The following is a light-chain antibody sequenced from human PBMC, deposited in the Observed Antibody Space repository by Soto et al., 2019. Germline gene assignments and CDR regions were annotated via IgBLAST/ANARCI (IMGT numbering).Light chain of an antibody. CDR1: QSISSY. V-gene: IGKV3-11*01. J-gene: IGKJ3*01. CDR2: DAS. CDR3: QRRSTWPFT. Sequence: EIVLTQSPATLSLSPGERATLSCRASQSISSYLAWYQQKPDQAPRLLIYDASNRATGIPARFSGSGSGTDLTLTISRLEPEDFAVYYCQRRSTWPFTFGPGTKVDIK.